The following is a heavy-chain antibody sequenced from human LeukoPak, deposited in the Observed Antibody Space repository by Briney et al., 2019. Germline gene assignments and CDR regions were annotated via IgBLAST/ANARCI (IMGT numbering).Heavy chain of an antibody. CDR2: INHRGIT. CDR3: ARGGRGVPTARRFKPGNWFGP. Sequence: SETLSLTCAVYGGSFSAYFWTWIRQPPGKGLGWIGEINHRGITGYNPSLKSRVTISVDTSKNQFSLNLTSVTAADTALYYCARGGRGVPTARRFKPGNWFGPWSQGTLVTVSS. J-gene: IGHJ5*02. CDR1: GGSFSAYF. V-gene: IGHV4-34*01. D-gene: IGHD2-2*01.